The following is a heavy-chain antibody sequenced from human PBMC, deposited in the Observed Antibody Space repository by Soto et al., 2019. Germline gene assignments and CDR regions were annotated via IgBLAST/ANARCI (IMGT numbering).Heavy chain of an antibody. CDR2: IRYTSSTI. CDR3: TRDPHALDI. V-gene: IGHV3-48*01. CDR1: GFTFRSYS. Sequence: GGSLRLSCAASGFTFRSYSMNWVRQAPGKGLEWVSYIRYTSSTIYYADSVRGRFSISRDDAKNSLYLQMNSLRAEDTAIYYCTRDPHALDIWGQGTMVTVSS. J-gene: IGHJ3*02.